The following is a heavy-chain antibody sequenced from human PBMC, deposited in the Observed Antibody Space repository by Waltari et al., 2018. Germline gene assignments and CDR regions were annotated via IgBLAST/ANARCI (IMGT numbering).Heavy chain of an antibody. J-gene: IGHJ4*02. CDR2: ISGSGGTT. Sequence: EVRLVESGGGLVQPGGSLTLSCAASGFTFSHYRMSWVRQAPGKGLECVSTISGSGGTTFYADSVKGRFTMSKDNSKNTLFLQMNSLRFDDTAEYYCAKSTGSYYEVFDYWGRGTLVTVSS. D-gene: IGHD1-26*01. V-gene: IGHV3-23*04. CDR3: AKSTGSYYEVFDY. CDR1: GFTFSHYR.